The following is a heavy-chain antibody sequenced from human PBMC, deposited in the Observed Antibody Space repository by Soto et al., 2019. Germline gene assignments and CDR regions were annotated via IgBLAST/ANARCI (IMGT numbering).Heavy chain of an antibody. Sequence: SETLSLTCTVSGGSIGSYYWSWIRQPPGKGPEWIGYIYYSGSTNYNPSLKSRVTISVDTSKNQFSLKLSSVTAADTAVYYCARASIAARVYYGMDVWGQGTTVTVSS. J-gene: IGHJ6*02. CDR1: GGSIGSYY. D-gene: IGHD6-6*01. CDR3: ARASIAARVYYGMDV. V-gene: IGHV4-59*01. CDR2: IYYSGST.